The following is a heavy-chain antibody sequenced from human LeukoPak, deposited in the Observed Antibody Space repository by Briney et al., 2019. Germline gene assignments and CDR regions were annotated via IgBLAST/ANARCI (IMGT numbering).Heavy chain of an antibody. Sequence: PGGSLRLSCAASGFTLSSYEVNWVRQAPGRGLGWVSYISSCGSTIYYAESVKGRFTIYRDNARNSLYLQMNSLRVEDTAFYYCTKSLTRTGGHVDTFDIWGQGTEVTVSS. J-gene: IGHJ3*02. CDR1: GFTLSSYE. CDR3: TKSLTRTGGHVDTFDI. CDR2: ISSCGSTI. D-gene: IGHD2-8*02. V-gene: IGHV3-48*03.